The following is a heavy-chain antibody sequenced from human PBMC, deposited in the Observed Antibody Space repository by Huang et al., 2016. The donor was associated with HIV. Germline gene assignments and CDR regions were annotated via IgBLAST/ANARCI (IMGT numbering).Heavy chain of an antibody. Sequence: EVRLVESGGGLVKPGGSLRLSCAASGFSFRDSWLIWPRQAPGNGLEWVGRIESIADGAPPVYAEPVKGRFSISSDDSKSILFLQMNNLKTEDTGLYYCSIPWLDHWGQGTLVTVSP. J-gene: IGHJ5*02. CDR3: SIPWLDH. CDR2: IESIADGAPP. V-gene: IGHV3-15*04. CDR1: GFSFRDSW.